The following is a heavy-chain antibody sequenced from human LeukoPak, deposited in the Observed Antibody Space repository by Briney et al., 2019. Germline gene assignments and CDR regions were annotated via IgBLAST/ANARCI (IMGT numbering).Heavy chain of an antibody. V-gene: IGHV3-7*04. J-gene: IGHJ5*01. Sequence: VGSLRLSCAASGFTFSSYWMSWVRQAPGKGLEWVANIKQDGSAMYYVDSVKGRFTISRDNTKNSLSLQMNSLRAEDTAVYYCARTRFDYWGQGTLVTVSS. CDR1: GFTFSSYW. CDR2: IKQDGSAM. CDR3: ARTRFDY.